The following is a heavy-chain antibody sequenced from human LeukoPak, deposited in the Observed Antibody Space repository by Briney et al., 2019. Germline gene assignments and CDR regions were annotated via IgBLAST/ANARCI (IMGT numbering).Heavy chain of an antibody. Sequence: SETLSLTCTVSGGSISSYYRSWIRQPAGKGLEWIGRIYTSGSTNYNPSLKSRVTISVDTSKNQFSLKLNSMTATDTAVYYCARDSSSTSWTFAFDIWGQGTMVTVSS. J-gene: IGHJ3*02. CDR3: ARDSSSTSWTFAFDI. D-gene: IGHD2-2*01. CDR1: GGSISSYY. V-gene: IGHV4-4*07. CDR2: IYTSGST.